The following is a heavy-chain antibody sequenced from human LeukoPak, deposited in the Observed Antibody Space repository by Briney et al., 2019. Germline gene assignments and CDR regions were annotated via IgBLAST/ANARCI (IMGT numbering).Heavy chain of an antibody. V-gene: IGHV4-34*01. J-gene: IGHJ4*02. CDR2: INHSGST. CDR1: GGSFSGYY. CDR3: ARVAYDTGADY. Sequence: SETLSLTCAVYGGSFSGYYWSWIRQPPGKGLEWIGEINHSGSTNYNPSLKSRVTISVDTSKNQFSLKLSSVTAADTAVYYCARVAYDTGADYWGQGTLVTVSS. D-gene: IGHD3-3*01.